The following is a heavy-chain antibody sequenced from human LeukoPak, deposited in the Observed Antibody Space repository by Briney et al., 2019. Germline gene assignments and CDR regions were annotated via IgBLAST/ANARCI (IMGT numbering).Heavy chain of an antibody. J-gene: IGHJ4*02. CDR1: GFSFMNAW. CDR3: TTFYHEYSPY. D-gene: IGHD2/OR15-2a*01. V-gene: IGHV3-15*01. CDR2: IKSNADGGTS. Sequence: GGSLRLSCAASGFSFMNAWMIWVRQAPGKGLEWVGRIKSNADGGTSDYAAPARGRFTISRDDSKNTLYLQMNSLKTEDTAVYYCTTFYHEYSPYWGRGTLVTVSS.